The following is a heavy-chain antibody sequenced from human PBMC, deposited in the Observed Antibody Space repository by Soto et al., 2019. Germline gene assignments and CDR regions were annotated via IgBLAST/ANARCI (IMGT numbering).Heavy chain of an antibody. CDR2: IIPIFGTA. V-gene: IGHV1-69*13. CDR3: ARDSGNDFWSGYYPTGYYGMDV. CDR1: GGTFSSYA. Sequence: ASVKVSCKASGGTFSSYAISWVRQAPGQGLEWMVGIIPIFGTANYAQKFQGRVTITADESTSTAYMELSSLRSEDTAVYYCARDSGNDFWSGYYPTGYYGMDVWGQGTTVTVSS. D-gene: IGHD3-3*01. J-gene: IGHJ6*02.